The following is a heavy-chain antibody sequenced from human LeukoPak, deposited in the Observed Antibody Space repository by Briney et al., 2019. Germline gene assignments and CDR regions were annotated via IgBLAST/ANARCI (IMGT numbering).Heavy chain of an antibody. J-gene: IGHJ4*02. D-gene: IGHD2-2*01. CDR3: AKTIVVVPAAILPPRFDY. Sequence: PGGSLRLSCAASGFTFSSYAMSWVRQAPGKGLEWVSAISGSGGSTYYADSVKGRFTISRDNSKNTLYLQMNSLRAEDTAVYYCAKTIVVVPAAILPPRFDYWGQGTLVTVSS. CDR2: ISGSGGST. CDR1: GFTFSSYA. V-gene: IGHV3-23*01.